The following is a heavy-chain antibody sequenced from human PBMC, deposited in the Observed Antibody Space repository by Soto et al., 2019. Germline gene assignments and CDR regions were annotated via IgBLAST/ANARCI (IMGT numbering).Heavy chain of an antibody. V-gene: IGHV1-18*01. CDR2: INAYNGNT. CDR3: ARDSYYDSSGYPFDY. D-gene: IGHD3-22*01. J-gene: IGHJ4*02. Sequence: QVQLVQSGAEVKKPGASVKVSCKASGYTFTSYGVSWVRRAPGQGLEWMGWINAYNGNTHYAQKLQGRVTMTTDTSXXTAYMERRSLRSDDTAVYYCARDSYYDSSGYPFDYWGQGTLVTVSS. CDR1: GYTFTSYG.